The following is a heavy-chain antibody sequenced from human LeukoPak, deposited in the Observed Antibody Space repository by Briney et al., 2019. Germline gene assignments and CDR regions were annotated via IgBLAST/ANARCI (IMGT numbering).Heavy chain of an antibody. CDR1: GLTFSSYG. J-gene: IGHJ4*02. CDR2: ISGSGGST. D-gene: IGHD3-9*01. Sequence: QTGGSLRLSCAASGLTFSSYGMSWVRQAPGKGLEWVSAISGSGGSTYYADSVKGRFTISRDNSKNTLYLQMNSLRAEDTAVYYCAKYLRYFDLYFDYWGQGTLVTVSS. CDR3: AKYLRYFDLYFDY. V-gene: IGHV3-23*01.